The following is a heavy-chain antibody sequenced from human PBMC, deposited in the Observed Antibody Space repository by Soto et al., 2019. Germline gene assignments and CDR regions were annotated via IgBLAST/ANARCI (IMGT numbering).Heavy chain of an antibody. CDR2: IYYSGST. CDR1: GGSISSGGYY. Sequence: SETLSLTCTVSGGSISSGGYYWSWIRQHPWKGLEWIGYIYYSGSTYYNPSLKSRVTISVDTSKNQFSLKLSSVTAADTAVYYCARVRYCSGGSCYPRFDPWGQGTLVTVSS. D-gene: IGHD2-15*01. V-gene: IGHV4-31*03. J-gene: IGHJ5*02. CDR3: ARVRYCSGGSCYPRFDP.